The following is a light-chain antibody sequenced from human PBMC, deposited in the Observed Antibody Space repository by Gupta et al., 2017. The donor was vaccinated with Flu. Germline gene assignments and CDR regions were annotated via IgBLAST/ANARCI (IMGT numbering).Light chain of an antibody. CDR3: ATWDGSLSAWV. V-gene: IGLV1-44*01. CDR2: SND. CDR1: SSNIGSKA. Sequence: QSVLTQPPSASGTPGQRVTISCSVSSSNIGSKAVNWYQHLPGTAPKLLIYSNDQRPSGVPDRFSGSKSGTSASLAISGLQSEDEADYYCATWDGSLSAWVFGGGTKLTVL. J-gene: IGLJ3*02.